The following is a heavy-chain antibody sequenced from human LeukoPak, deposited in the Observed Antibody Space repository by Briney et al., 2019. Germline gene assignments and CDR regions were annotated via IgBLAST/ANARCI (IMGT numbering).Heavy chain of an antibody. D-gene: IGHD3-22*01. CDR2: IYYTGST. Sequence: PSETLSLTCTVSGGSISNYYWSWMRQPPGKGLEWIRYIYYTGSTNYNPSLKSRVTMSVDTSKNQFSLKLSSVTAADTAVYYCAREDSSGYYDYWGQGTLVTVSS. V-gene: IGHV4-59*01. CDR3: AREDSSGYYDY. J-gene: IGHJ4*02. CDR1: GGSISNYY.